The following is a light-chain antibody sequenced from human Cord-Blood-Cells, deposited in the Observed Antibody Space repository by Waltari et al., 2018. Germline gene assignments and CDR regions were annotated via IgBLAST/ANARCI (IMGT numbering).Light chain of an antibody. CDR1: QSISSY. Sequence: ASVGDRVTITCRASQSISSYLNWYQQKPGKAPKLLIYAASSLQSGVPSRFSGSGSGTDFTLTISSLQPEDFATYYCQQSYSTLTWTFGQGTKVEIK. V-gene: IGKV1-39*01. CDR2: AAS. CDR3: QQSYSTLTWT. J-gene: IGKJ1*01.